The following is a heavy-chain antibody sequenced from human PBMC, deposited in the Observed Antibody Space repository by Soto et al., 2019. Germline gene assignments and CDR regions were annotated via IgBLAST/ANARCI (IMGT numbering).Heavy chain of an antibody. J-gene: IGHJ4*02. CDR2: IKQDGSEK. D-gene: IGHD6-13*01. V-gene: IGHV3-7*01. CDR3: ARDPSYSPHVDY. Sequence: PGGSLRLSCAASGFTFSSYLMSWVRQAPGKGLEWVANIKQDGSEKYYVDSVKGRFTISRDNAKNSLYLQMNSLRAEDTAVYYCARDPSYSPHVDYWGQGTLVTVSS. CDR1: GFTFSSYL.